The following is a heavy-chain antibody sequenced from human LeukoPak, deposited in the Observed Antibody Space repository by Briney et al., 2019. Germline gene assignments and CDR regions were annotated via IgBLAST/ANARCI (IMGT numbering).Heavy chain of an antibody. J-gene: IGHJ3*02. V-gene: IGHV3-21*01. Sequence: KSGGSLRLSCAASGFTFSSYSMNWVRQAPGKGLEWVSSISSSSSYIYYADSVKGRFTISRDNAKNSLYLQMNSLRAEDTAVYYCARVPTDAFDIWGQGTMVTVSS. CDR2: ISSSSSYI. CDR1: GFTFSSYS. CDR3: ARVPTDAFDI.